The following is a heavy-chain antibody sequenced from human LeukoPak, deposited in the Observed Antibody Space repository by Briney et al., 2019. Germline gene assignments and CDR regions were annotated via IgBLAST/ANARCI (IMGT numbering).Heavy chain of an antibody. V-gene: IGHV3-21*04. Sequence: PGGSLRLSCAASGFTFGSYSMNWVRQAPGKGLEWVSSISSSSSYIYYADSVKGRFPISRDNAKNSVFLQMNSLRTEDTALYYCAKDKAPLYSGYDWDLDFWGQGTLVTVSS. CDR1: GFTFGSYS. D-gene: IGHD5-12*01. J-gene: IGHJ4*02. CDR2: ISSSSSYI. CDR3: AKDKAPLYSGYDWDLDF.